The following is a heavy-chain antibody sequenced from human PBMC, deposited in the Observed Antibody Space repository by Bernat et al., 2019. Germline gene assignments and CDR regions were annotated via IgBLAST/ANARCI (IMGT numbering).Heavy chain of an antibody. V-gene: IGHV3-30*18. CDR1: GFTFSSYG. J-gene: IGHJ4*02. CDR2: ISYDGSNK. Sequence: QVQLVESGGGVVQPGRSLRLSCAASGFTFSSYGMHWVRQAPGKGLEWVAVISYDGSNKYYADSVKGRFTISRDNSKNTLYLQMNSLRAEDTAVYYCVKPKEPYYDILTGYYFWGQGTLVTVSS. CDR3: VKPKEPYYDILTGYYF. D-gene: IGHD3-9*01.